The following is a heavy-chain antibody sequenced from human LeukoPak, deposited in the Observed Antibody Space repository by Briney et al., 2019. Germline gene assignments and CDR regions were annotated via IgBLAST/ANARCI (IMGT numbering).Heavy chain of an antibody. CDR1: GGSIRSYY. CDR3: ARVTGDYYDSSGYHYYYYMDV. J-gene: IGHJ6*03. Sequence: SETLSLTCTVSGGSIRSYYWSWIRQPPGKELEWIGYIYYNGNTNYNPSLKSRVTISVDTSKNQLSPKLSSVTAADTAVYYCARVTGDYYDSSGYHYYYYMDVWGKGTTVTISS. CDR2: IYYNGNT. D-gene: IGHD3-22*01. V-gene: IGHV4-59*01.